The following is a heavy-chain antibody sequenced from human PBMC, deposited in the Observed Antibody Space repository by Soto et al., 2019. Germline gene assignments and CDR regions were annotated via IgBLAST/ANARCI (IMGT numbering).Heavy chain of an antibody. V-gene: IGHV1-69*13. D-gene: IGHD3-9*01. Sequence: ASVKVSCKASGGTFSSYAISWVRQAPGQGLEWMGGIIPIFGTANYAQKFQGRVTITADESTSTAYMELSSLRSEDTAVYYCARPPYYDILTGQLTNWGQGTLVTVSS. CDR3: ARPPYYDILTGQLTN. CDR2: IIPIFGTA. J-gene: IGHJ4*02. CDR1: GGTFSSYA.